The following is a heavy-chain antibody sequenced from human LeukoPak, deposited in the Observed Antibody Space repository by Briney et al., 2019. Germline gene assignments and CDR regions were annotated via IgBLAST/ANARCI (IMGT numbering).Heavy chain of an antibody. CDR3: AKDRVDGSGSQFDS. CDR2: ISNVGGRT. J-gene: IGHJ4*02. Sequence: GGSLRLSCAASGFTFSNYAMIWVRQAPGKGLEWVSVISNVGGRTYYADSVKGRFTISKDNAMDTLFLQMNSLRADDTAVYYCAKDRVDGSGSQFDSWGQGSLVTVSS. V-gene: IGHV3-23*01. D-gene: IGHD3-10*01. CDR1: GFTFSNYA.